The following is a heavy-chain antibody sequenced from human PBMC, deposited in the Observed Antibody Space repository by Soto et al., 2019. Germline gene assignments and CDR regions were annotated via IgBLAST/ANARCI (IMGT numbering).Heavy chain of an antibody. CDR1: GGSISSGDYY. CDR3: ARGSGYDWYYYHGMDV. CDR2: IYYSGST. Sequence: PSETLSLTCTVSGGSISSGDYYCSWIRQPPGKGLEWIGYIYYSGSTYYNPSLKSRVTISLDTSKNQFSLKLSSVTAADTAVYYCARGSGYDWYYYHGMDVWGQGTTVNVSS. J-gene: IGHJ6*02. D-gene: IGHD5-12*01. V-gene: IGHV4-30-4*01.